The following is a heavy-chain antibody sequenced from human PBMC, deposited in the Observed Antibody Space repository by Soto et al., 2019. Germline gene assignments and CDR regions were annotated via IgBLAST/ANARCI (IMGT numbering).Heavy chain of an antibody. J-gene: IGHJ1*01. CDR2: INVCNGNT. V-gene: IGHV1-3*01. Sequence: ASVKVSCKAAGYTFKNYAMHWVRQAPGQGLEWMGFINVCNGNTKYSQKFQGRLSVTRDTSAAKVYMELSSLTSGDTAVYYCAREFLGRFGVDRLDXRGQGTL. CDR1: GYTFKNYA. D-gene: IGHD1-1*01. CDR3: AREFLGRFGVDRLDX.